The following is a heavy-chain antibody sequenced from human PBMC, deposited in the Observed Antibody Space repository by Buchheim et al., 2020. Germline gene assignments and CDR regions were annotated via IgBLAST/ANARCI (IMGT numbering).Heavy chain of an antibody. V-gene: IGHV1-18*01. CDR2: ISVNNGKT. J-gene: IGHJ4*02. CDR3: ARDRDGSGSRGY. Sequence: QVQLVQSGAEVKKPGASVKVSCKASGYIFTSQGISWVRQAPGQGLEWMGWISVNNGKTNYARELQGRVTISTDTSTNTAYMELRSLRSDDTAVYYCARDRDGSGSRGYWGQGTL. CDR1: GYIFTSQG. D-gene: IGHD3-10*01.